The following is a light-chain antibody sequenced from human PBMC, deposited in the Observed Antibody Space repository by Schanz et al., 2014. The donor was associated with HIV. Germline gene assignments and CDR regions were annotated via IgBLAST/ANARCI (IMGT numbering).Light chain of an antibody. CDR3: QQYNRYWT. J-gene: IGKJ1*01. V-gene: IGKV1-5*01. Sequence: IQMTQSPSTLSASVGDRVTITCRASQSIGNSLAWYQQKPGKAPKLLISDASNLEIGVPSRFSGSGSGTDFTFTISSLQPDDFATYYCQQYNRYWTFGQGTKVEIK. CDR2: DAS. CDR1: QSIGNS.